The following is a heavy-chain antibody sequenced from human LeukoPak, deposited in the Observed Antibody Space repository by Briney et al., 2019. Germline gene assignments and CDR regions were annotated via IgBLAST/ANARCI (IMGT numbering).Heavy chain of an antibody. Sequence: GRSLRLSCAASGFTFRSYGMHWVRQAPGKGLEWVAIISYDGSNEYHADSVKGRFTISRDNSKNTMYPQMNSLRVEDTAVYFCAKDRMTTVTSYYHYFGMDVWGQGTTVTVSS. CDR3: AKDRMTTVTSYYHYFGMDV. D-gene: IGHD4-11*01. CDR2: ISYDGSNE. V-gene: IGHV3-30*18. CDR1: GFTFRSYG. J-gene: IGHJ6*02.